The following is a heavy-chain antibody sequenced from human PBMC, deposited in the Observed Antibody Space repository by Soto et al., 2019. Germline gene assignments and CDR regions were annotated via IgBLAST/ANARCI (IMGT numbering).Heavy chain of an antibody. V-gene: IGHV1-3*01. Sequence: QVQLVQSGAEVKKPGASVKVSCKASGYTFTSFPMHWVRQAPGQRLEWMGWINSGDGNTEYSQKFQGRITITRDTSASTAYMELSSLRSEDTAVYYCARGLGLAAPEDYWGQGTLVTVSS. CDR3: ARGLGLAAPEDY. D-gene: IGHD6-13*01. CDR2: INSGDGNT. CDR1: GYTFTSFP. J-gene: IGHJ4*02.